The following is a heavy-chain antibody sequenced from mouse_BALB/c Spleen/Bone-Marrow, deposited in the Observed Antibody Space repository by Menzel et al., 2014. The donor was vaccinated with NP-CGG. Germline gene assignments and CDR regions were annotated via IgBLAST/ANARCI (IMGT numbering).Heavy chain of an antibody. D-gene: IGHD2-3*01. CDR1: GYTFTSYW. CDR2: IDPSDSET. J-gene: IGHJ4*01. Sequence: HVQLQQLGAELVKPGAPVKLSCKASGYTFTSYWMNWVKQRPGRGLEWIGRIDPSDSETHYNQKFKEKATLTVDKCSSTGYIELSSLTSEDSAVYYCARALGDGCYYARDYWGLGTLVTGSS. CDR3: ARALGDGCYYARDY. V-gene: IGHV1-74*04.